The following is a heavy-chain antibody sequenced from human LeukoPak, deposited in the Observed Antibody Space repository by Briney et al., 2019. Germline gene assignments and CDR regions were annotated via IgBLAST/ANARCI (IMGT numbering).Heavy chain of an antibody. CDR3: ARGLDYGDYGGFGY. D-gene: IGHD4-17*01. Sequence: PSETLSLTCTVSGGSISSYYWSWIRQPPGKGLEWIGYIYYSGSTNYNPSLKSRVTISVDTSKNQFSLKLSSVTAADTAVYYCARGLDYGDYGGFGYWGQGTLVTVSS. CDR2: IYYSGST. CDR1: GGSISSYY. J-gene: IGHJ4*02. V-gene: IGHV4-59*01.